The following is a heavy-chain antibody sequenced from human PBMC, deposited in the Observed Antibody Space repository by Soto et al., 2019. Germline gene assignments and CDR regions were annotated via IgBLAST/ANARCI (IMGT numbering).Heavy chain of an antibody. CDR3: ARVLWFGSYYPTGGWFDP. Sequence: QVQLQESGPGLVKPSQTLSLTCTVSGGSISSGGYYWSWIRQHPGKGLEWIGYIYYSGSTYYNPSLKSRVTISVDTSKNQFSLKLSSVTAADTAVYYCARVLWFGSYYPTGGWFDPWGQGTLVTVSS. V-gene: IGHV4-31*03. J-gene: IGHJ5*02. CDR1: GGSISSGGYY. D-gene: IGHD3-10*01. CDR2: IYYSGST.